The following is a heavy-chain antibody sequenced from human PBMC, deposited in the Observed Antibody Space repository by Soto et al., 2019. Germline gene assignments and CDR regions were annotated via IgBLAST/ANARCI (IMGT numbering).Heavy chain of an antibody. CDR2: IIPIFGIP. V-gene: IGHV1-69*02. Sequence: SVKVSCKATGGTFSRYSITWVRQAPGHGLEWIGRIIPIFGIPSYAQKFQGRFTISRDNAKKSVYLQIYSLRAEGTAVYYCAIQPAPWGQGTPVTVSS. CDR3: AIQPAP. J-gene: IGHJ5*02. CDR1: GGTFSRYS.